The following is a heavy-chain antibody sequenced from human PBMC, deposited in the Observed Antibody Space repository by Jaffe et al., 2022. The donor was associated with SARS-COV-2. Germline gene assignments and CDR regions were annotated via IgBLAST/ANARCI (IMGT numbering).Heavy chain of an antibody. CDR2: IYTSGST. V-gene: IGHV4-4*07. CDR3: ARDLEVREPWGGEYYYYGMDV. J-gene: IGHJ6*02. Sequence: QVQLQESGPGLVKPSETLSLTCTVSGGSISSYYWSWIRQPAGKGLEWIGRIYTSGSTNYNPSLKSRVTMSVDTSKNQFSLKLSSVTAADTAVYYCARDLEVREPWGGEYYYYGMDVWGQGTTVTVSS. CDR1: GGSISSYY. D-gene: IGHD1-26*01.